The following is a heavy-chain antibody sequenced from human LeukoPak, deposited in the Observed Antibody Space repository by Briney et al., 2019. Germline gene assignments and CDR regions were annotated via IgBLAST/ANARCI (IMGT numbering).Heavy chain of an antibody. Sequence: TPSETLSLTCTVSGGSISSYYWSWIRQPPGKGLEWIGYIYYSGSTNYNPSLKSRVTISVDTSKNQFSLKLSSVTAADTAVYYCARSRGELWLRYFDYWGQGTLVTVSS. J-gene: IGHJ4*02. CDR3: ARSRGELWLRYFDY. D-gene: IGHD5-18*01. V-gene: IGHV4-59*01. CDR2: IYYSGST. CDR1: GGSISSYY.